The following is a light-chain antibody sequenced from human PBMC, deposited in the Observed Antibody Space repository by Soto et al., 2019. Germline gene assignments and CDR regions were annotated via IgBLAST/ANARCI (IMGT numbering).Light chain of an antibody. V-gene: IGLV2-14*01. CDR1: SSDVGGYNY. CDR3: CSYRGSSTYV. J-gene: IGLJ1*01. CDR2: DVN. Sequence: QSVLTQPASVSGSPGQSITISCTGTSSDVGGYNYVSWYQQHPGKAPKLMIYDVNNRPSGVSNRFSGSKSGNTASLTISGLQAEDEADYYCCSYRGSSTYVFGTGTKVTVL.